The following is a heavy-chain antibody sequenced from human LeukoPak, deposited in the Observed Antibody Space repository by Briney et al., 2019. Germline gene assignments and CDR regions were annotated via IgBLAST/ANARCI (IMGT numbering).Heavy chain of an antibody. Sequence: SETLSLTCTVSGGSIGSHYWSWIRQPPGKGLEWIAYIYPSGSDNYNPSLKSRVTTSSDTSKNQFSLRLSSVTAADTAVYYCARQRAGNYFDYWGQGTLVTVSS. D-gene: IGHD6-19*01. J-gene: IGHJ4*02. CDR1: GGSIGSHY. CDR2: IYPSGSD. CDR3: ARQRAGNYFDY. V-gene: IGHV4-4*09.